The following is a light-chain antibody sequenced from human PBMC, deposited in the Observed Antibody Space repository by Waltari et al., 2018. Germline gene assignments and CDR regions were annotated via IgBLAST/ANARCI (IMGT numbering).Light chain of an antibody. CDR3: SSHTRSGPWV. Sequence: QSALTQSASVSGSPAQSITISCTATSSDVGALNFVSSFQQHPRKAPKLMISDVSNRPSGVSNRFSGSKSGNSASLTISGLQAEDEADYYCSSHTRSGPWVFGAGTKVTVL. J-gene: IGLJ1*01. V-gene: IGLV2-14*01. CDR2: DVS. CDR1: SSDVGALNF.